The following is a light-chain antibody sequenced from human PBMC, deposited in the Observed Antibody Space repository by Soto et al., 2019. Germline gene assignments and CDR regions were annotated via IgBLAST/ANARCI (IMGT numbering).Light chain of an antibody. J-gene: IGKJ1*01. V-gene: IGKV3D-15*01. Sequence: EIVMTQSPATLSVSPGERATLSCRATQSVLRNLAWYQHKPGQAPGLLIYDTSTRASGVPDRFSGSGSGTEFTLTISRLEPEDFAVYYCQQYGTSPQTFGQGTKVDIK. CDR3: QQYGTSPQT. CDR2: DTS. CDR1: QSVLRN.